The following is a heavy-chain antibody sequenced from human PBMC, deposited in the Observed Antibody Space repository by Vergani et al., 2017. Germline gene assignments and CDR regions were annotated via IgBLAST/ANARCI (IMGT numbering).Heavy chain of an antibody. CDR2: INPSGGHT. CDR3: AGHGVSGYYNFDY. CDR1: GYTFSNYY. Sequence: QVQVVQSGAEVKKSGASVKVSCKTSGYTFSNYYMHWVRQAPGQGLEWMGIINPSGGHTNYAQKFQGGVTISVDTSKNQFSLKLSSVTAADTAVYYCAGHGVSGYYNFDYWGQGTLVTVSS. J-gene: IGHJ4*02. V-gene: IGHV1-46*01. D-gene: IGHD3-22*01.